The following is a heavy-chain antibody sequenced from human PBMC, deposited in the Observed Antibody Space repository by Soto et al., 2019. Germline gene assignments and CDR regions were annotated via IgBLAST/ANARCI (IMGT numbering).Heavy chain of an antibody. Sequence: AASVKVSCKASGYTFTDNHLHWVRQAPGQGLEWMGWINPNSGDTKYAQQFQGRVTMTRDTSITTAYMELRRLRSDDTAVYYCARKSYYDSSGYYYVYDAFDLWGQGTMVTVSS. D-gene: IGHD3-22*01. V-gene: IGHV1-2*02. CDR2: INPNSGDT. CDR3: ARKSYYDSSGYYYVYDAFDL. J-gene: IGHJ3*01. CDR1: GYTFTDNH.